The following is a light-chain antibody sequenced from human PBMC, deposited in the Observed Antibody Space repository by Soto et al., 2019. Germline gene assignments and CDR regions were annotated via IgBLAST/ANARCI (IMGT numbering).Light chain of an antibody. J-gene: IGLJ2*01. CDR1: SSDVGGYNY. CDR2: DVS. CDR3: CSYAGSYTFG. V-gene: IGLV2-11*01. Sequence: QSALTQPRSVSGSPGQSVTISCTGTSSDVGGYNYVSWYQQHPGKAPKLMIYDVSKRPSGVPDRFSGSKSGNTASPTISGLQAEDEADYYCCSYAGSYTFGFGGGTQLTVL.